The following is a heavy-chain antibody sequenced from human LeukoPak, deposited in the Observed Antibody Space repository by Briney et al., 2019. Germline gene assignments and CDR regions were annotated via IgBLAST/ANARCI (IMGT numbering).Heavy chain of an antibody. CDR2: ISGSGYAI. CDR3: ARLSGTYSRGGDH. J-gene: IGHJ4*02. CDR1: GFNFSDFH. V-gene: IGHV3-11*01. Sequence: PGGSLRLSCTASGFNFSDFHISWIRQAPGKGLEWVSHISGSGYAIHHPGSVKGRFTISRDNAKNSLYLQMNSLRVEDSAVYYCARLSGTYSRGGDHWGQGTLVTVSS. D-gene: IGHD1-26*01.